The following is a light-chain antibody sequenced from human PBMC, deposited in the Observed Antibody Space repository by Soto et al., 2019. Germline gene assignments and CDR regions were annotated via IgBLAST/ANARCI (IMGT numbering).Light chain of an antibody. CDR1: QSFSSY. Sequence: EIVLTQSPGTLSLSPGERATLSCRASQSFSSYLAWYQQKPGQAPRLLIYDASKRATGIPARFSGRGSGTDFTLTISSLEPEDFAVYYSQQRSNWPPVITFGQGTRLEIK. CDR2: DAS. CDR3: QQRSNWPPVIT. J-gene: IGKJ5*01. V-gene: IGKV3-11*01.